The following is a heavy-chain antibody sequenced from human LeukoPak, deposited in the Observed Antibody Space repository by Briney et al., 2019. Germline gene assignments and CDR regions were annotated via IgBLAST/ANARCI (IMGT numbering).Heavy chain of an antibody. Sequence: GASVKVSCKASGYTFTNYGINWVRQAPGQGLEWMGWISAYNGNTNYAQKLQGRVTMTTDISTSTAYMELRSLRSDDTAVYYCARASSSWSEPVDYWGQGTLVTVSS. V-gene: IGHV1-18*01. CDR3: ARASSSWSEPVDY. CDR2: ISAYNGNT. J-gene: IGHJ4*02. D-gene: IGHD6-13*01. CDR1: GYTFTNYG.